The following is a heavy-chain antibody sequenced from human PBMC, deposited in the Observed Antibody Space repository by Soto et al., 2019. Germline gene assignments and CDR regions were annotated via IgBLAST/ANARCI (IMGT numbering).Heavy chain of an antibody. CDR1: GFTFSSYW. CDR3: ARVSDSIAVAFRWDAFDI. J-gene: IGHJ3*02. V-gene: IGHV3-74*01. Sequence: GRSLRLSCAASGFTFSSYWMHWVRQAPGKGLVWVSRINSDGSSTSYADSVKGRFTISRDNAKNTLYLQMNSLRAEDTAVYYCARVSDSIAVAFRWDAFDIWGQGTMVTVSS. CDR2: INSDGSST. D-gene: IGHD6-19*01.